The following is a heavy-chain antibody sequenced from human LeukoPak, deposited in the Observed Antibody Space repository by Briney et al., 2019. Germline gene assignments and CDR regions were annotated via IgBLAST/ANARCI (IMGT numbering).Heavy chain of an antibody. Sequence: GGSLRLSCAVSGFTFTSYWMSWVRQAPGKGLEWVAVIWYDGSNKYYADSVKGRFTISRDNSKNTLYLQMNSLRAEDTAVYYCARDRRRGGSYYPDYWGQGTLVTVSS. CDR2: IWYDGSNK. CDR1: GFTFTSYW. J-gene: IGHJ4*02. D-gene: IGHD1-26*01. CDR3: ARDRRRGGSYYPDY. V-gene: IGHV3-33*08.